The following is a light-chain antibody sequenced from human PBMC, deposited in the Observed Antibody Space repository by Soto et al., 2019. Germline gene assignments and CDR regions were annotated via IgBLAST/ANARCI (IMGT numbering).Light chain of an antibody. CDR1: QSISIN. V-gene: IGKV3-15*01. CDR2: EAS. J-gene: IGKJ2*01. Sequence: EIVMTQSPATLSVSPGQRATLSCRASQSISINLAWYQQKPGQAPRLLIYEASTRATGIPARFSGSGSGTEFTLTINSLQAEDSAVYYWQRHDDWPLTFGQGTKLEIK. CDR3: QRHDDWPLT.